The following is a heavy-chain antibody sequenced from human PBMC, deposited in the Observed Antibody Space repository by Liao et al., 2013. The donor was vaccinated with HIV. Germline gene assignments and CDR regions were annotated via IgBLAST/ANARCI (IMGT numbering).Heavy chain of an antibody. CDR1: RGSMNTGSFY. J-gene: IGHJ4*02. V-gene: IGHV4-61*02. CDR3: ARTDWGYYFDY. CDR2: IYTSGST. Sequence: QVQMQESGPGLVKTLETLSLTCSVSRGSMNTGSFYWSWIRQPVGKGLEWIGRIYTSGSTNYNPSLKSRVTISVDTSKNQFSLKLSSVTAADTAVYYCARTDWGYYFDYWGQGTLVTVSS. D-gene: IGHD7-27*01.